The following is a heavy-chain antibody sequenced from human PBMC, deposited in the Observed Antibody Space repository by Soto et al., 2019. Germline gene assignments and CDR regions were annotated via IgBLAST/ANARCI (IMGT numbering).Heavy chain of an antibody. CDR2: IIPIFGTA. CDR3: ARERAGVGYCSSTSGKRDYYYGMDV. Sequence: SVKVSCKASGGTFSSYAISWVRQAPGQGLEWMGGIIPIFGTANYAQKFQGRVTITADESTSTAYRELSSLRSEDTAVYYCARERAGVGYCSSTSGKRDYYYGMDVWGKGTTVTVSS. D-gene: IGHD2-2*01. J-gene: IGHJ6*04. CDR1: GGTFSSYA. V-gene: IGHV1-69*13.